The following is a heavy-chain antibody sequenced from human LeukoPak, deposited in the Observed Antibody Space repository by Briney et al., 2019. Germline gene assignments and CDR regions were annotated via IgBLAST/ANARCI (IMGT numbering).Heavy chain of an antibody. CDR1: GGSISSYY. V-gene: IGHV4-59*12. CDR2: IYYSGST. J-gene: IGHJ3*02. Sequence: KPSETLSLTCTVSGGSISSYYWSWIRQPPGKGLEWIGYIYYSGSTNYNPSLKSRVTISVDTSKNQFSLKLSSVTAADTAVYYCARDSTRGLNAFDIWGQGTMVTVSS. CDR3: ARDSTRGLNAFDI.